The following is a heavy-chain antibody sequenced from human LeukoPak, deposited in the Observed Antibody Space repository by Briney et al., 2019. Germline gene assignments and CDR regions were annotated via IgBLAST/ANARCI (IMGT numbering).Heavy chain of an antibody. D-gene: IGHD2-21*02. CDR2: ISDTGVST. Sequence: GGSLRLSCAASGFTFRNYAMSWVRQTPGKGLEWVSGISDTGVSTYYADSVRGRFTISRDSSKNTLYLQMNSLRAEDTALYYCAKARGGDPWDWYLDLWGRGTLVTVSS. CDR1: GFTFRNYA. CDR3: AKARGGDPWDWYLDL. J-gene: IGHJ2*01. V-gene: IGHV3-23*01.